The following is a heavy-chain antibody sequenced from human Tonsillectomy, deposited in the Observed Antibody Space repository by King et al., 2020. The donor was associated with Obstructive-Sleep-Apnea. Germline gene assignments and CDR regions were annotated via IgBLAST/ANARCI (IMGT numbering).Heavy chain of an antibody. CDR2: INYSGST. CDR1: GGSISSHY. V-gene: IGHV4-59*08. CDR3: ARLRSVAGTRTPSFDV. J-gene: IGHJ3*01. Sequence: QLQESGPGLVKPSETLSLTCAVSGGSISSHYWSWIRQPPGKGLEWIGYINYSGSTNYNPSLKSRVPISLDKSKNQFSLGLRSVTAADTAVYYCARLRSVAGTRTPSFDVWGQGPLVTVSS. D-gene: IGHD6-19*01.